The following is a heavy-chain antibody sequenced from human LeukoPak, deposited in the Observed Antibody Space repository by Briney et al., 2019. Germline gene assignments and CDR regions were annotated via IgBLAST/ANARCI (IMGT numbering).Heavy chain of an antibody. Sequence: SVKVPCKASGFTFTISAVQWVRQPRGQRLEWIGWIVVGSGNTNYAQKFQERVTITSDMSTSTAYMELSSLRSEDTAVYYCAALDYGGNPVYFDYWGQGTLVTVSS. CDR2: IVVGSGNT. V-gene: IGHV1-58*01. D-gene: IGHD4-23*01. CDR1: GFTFTISA. J-gene: IGHJ4*02. CDR3: AALDYGGNPVYFDY.